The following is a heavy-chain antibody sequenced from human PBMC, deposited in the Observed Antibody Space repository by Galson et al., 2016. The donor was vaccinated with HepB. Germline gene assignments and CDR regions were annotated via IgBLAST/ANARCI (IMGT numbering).Heavy chain of an antibody. CDR3: AREDTSHPSGLLHPFDI. J-gene: IGHJ3*02. V-gene: IGHV1-69*13. CDR2: IIPLFRAP. Sequence: SVKVSCKASGGTFSSYAITWVRQAPGQGPEWMGGIIPLFRAPDYAQKFQGGLTITADESTTTASMALSDLRSEDTAVYYCAREDTSHPSGLLHPFDIWGQGTMVSVSS. D-gene: IGHD2-2*01. CDR1: GGTFSSYA.